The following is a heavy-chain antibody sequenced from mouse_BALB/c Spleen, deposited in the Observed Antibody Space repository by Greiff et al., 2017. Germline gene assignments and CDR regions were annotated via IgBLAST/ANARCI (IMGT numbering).Heavy chain of an antibody. J-gene: IGHJ1*01. CDR1: GYTFTSDW. V-gene: IGHV1-69*02. D-gene: IGHD2-4*01. CDR3: TRVDYEWHFDV. CDR2: FYPSESYT. Sequence: QVQLQQPGAELVRPGASVKLSCKASGYTFTSDWVNWVKQRSGQGLSWIGNFYPSESYTNYNQKFKDKAILTVDKSSSTAYMQLSSPTSEDSAVYYCTRVDYEWHFDVWGAGTTVTVSS.